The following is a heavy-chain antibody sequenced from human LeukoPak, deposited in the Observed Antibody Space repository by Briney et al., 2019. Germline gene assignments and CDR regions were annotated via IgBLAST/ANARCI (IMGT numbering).Heavy chain of an antibody. Sequence: PGRSLRLSCAASGFTFSTYAMHWVRQAPGKGLEWVATISYDGTNNYYADSVKGRFTISRDNSKNTLYLQMNSLRAEDTAVYYCAREGSYSSGWYGSDYWGQGTLVTVSS. CDR1: GFTFSTYA. J-gene: IGHJ4*02. CDR3: AREGSYSSGWYGSDY. CDR2: ISYDGTNN. V-gene: IGHV3-30-3*01. D-gene: IGHD6-19*01.